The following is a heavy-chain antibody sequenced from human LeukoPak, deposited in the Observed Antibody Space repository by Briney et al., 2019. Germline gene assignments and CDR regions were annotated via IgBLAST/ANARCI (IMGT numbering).Heavy chain of an antibody. CDR2: INPSGGST. CDR3: ARAGGPGIVATNEFDY. J-gene: IGHJ4*02. CDR1: GYTFTSYY. V-gene: IGHV1-46*01. Sequence: ASVKVSCKASGYTFTSYYMHWVRQAPGQGLEWMGIINPSGGSTSYAQKFQGRVTMTRDTSTSTVYMELSSLRSEDTAVYYCARAGGPGIVATNEFDYWGQGTLVTVSS. D-gene: IGHD5-12*01.